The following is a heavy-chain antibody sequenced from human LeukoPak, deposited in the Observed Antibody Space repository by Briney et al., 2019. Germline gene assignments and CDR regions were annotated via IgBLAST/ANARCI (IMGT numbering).Heavy chain of an antibody. CDR3: ARGPLYYDLSTGYPPSEIYYFDY. Sequence: ASVKESCKASGGTFSSYAVSWVRQAPGQGLEWIGGIIPIFATPDYAQKFRGRVSITTDESTSTAYMELSSLRSADTALYYCARGPLYYDLSTGYPPSEIYYFDYWGQDTLVTVSS. CDR2: IIPIFATP. V-gene: IGHV1-69*05. J-gene: IGHJ4*02. D-gene: IGHD3-9*01. CDR1: GGTFSSYA.